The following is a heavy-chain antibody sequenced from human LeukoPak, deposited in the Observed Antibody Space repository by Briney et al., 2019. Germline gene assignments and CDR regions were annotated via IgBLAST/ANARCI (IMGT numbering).Heavy chain of an antibody. CDR2: INPSGGST. J-gene: IGHJ5*02. Sequence: ASVKVSCKASGYTFTSYYMHWVRQAPGQGLEWMGIINPSGGSTSYAQKFQGRVTMTRDTSTSTVYMELSSLRSEDTAVYYCARDALRYYDILTAGNWFDPWGQGTLVTVSS. D-gene: IGHD3-9*01. V-gene: IGHV1-46*01. CDR3: ARDALRYYDILTAGNWFDP. CDR1: GYTFTSYY.